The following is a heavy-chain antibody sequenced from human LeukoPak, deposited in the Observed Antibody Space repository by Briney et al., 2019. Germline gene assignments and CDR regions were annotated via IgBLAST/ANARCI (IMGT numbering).Heavy chain of an antibody. V-gene: IGHV4-61*02. CDR3: ARETPPVTMIVVVMGGWFDP. Sequence: SQTLSLTCTVSGGSISGGSYYWSWIRQPAGKGLEWIGRIYTSGSTNYNPSLKSRVTISVDTSKNQFSLKLSSVTAADTAVYYCARETPPVTMIVVVMGGWFDPWGQGTLVTVSS. D-gene: IGHD3-22*01. J-gene: IGHJ5*02. CDR1: GGSISGGSYY. CDR2: IYTSGST.